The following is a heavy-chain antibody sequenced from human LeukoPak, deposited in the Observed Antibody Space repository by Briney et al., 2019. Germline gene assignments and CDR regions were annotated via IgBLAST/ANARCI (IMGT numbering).Heavy chain of an antibody. D-gene: IGHD6-19*01. CDR1: GGTFSSYA. Sequence: SVTVSSKASGGTFSSYAISWVRQAPGQGLEWMGGIIPIFGTANYAQKFQGRVTITADKSTSTAYMELSSLRSEDTAVYYCAREGYSSGWYNWFDPWGQGTLVTVSS. J-gene: IGHJ5*02. V-gene: IGHV1-69*06. CDR3: AREGYSSGWYNWFDP. CDR2: IIPIFGTA.